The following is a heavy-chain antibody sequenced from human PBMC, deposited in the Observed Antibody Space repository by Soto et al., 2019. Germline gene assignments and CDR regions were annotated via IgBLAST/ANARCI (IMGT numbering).Heavy chain of an antibody. Sequence: SETLSLTCTVSGGPVSSGSYYWSWIRQPPGKGLEWIGYIYYSGSTNYNPSLKSRVTISVDTSKNQFSLKLSSVTAADTAVYYCARGKYSSSPVVDYWGQGTLVTVSS. V-gene: IGHV4-61*01. D-gene: IGHD6-6*01. J-gene: IGHJ4*02. CDR2: IYYSGST. CDR1: GGPVSSGSYY. CDR3: ARGKYSSSPVVDY.